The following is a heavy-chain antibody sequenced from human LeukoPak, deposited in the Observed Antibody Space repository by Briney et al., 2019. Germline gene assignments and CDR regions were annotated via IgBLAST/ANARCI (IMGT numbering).Heavy chain of an antibody. Sequence: SETLSLTCIVSGGSISSYYWSWIRQPPGKGLERIGHIHYTGSTTYNASLKSRVTISVETSKNQFSLKLSSVTAADTAVYYCARETVYYYDSSGYYYVAWFDPWGQGTLVTVSS. CDR2: IHYTGST. J-gene: IGHJ5*02. D-gene: IGHD3-22*01. CDR3: ARETVYYYDSSGYYYVAWFDP. V-gene: IGHV4-59*01. CDR1: GGSISSYY.